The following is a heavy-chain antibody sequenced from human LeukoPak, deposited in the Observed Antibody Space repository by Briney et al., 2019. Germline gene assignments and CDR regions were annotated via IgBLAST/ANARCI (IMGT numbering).Heavy chain of an antibody. V-gene: IGHV4-39*01. CDR2: VFYGGTS. D-gene: IGHD1-7*01. CDR3: ARHQDTGNYERAFDI. Sequence: SETLSLTCTVSGASISSSIFYWGWVRQPPGKGLEWIRSVFYGGTSYYNPSLKSRATISVDTSRNQFSLNLSSMTAADTAMYYCARHQDTGNYERAFDIWGLGTMVTVSS. CDR1: GASISSSIFY. J-gene: IGHJ3*02.